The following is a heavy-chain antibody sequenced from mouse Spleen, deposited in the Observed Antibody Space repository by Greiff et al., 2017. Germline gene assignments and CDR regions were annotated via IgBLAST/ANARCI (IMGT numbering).Heavy chain of an antibody. CDR1: GFTFSDYY. Sequence: EVQGVESGGGLVQPGGSLKLSCAASGFTFSDYYMYWVRQTPEKRLEWVAYISNGGGSTYYPDTVKGRFTISRDNAKNTLYLQMSRLKSEDTAMYYCARQGDWDDWYFDVWGTGTTVTVSS. D-gene: IGHD4-1*01. J-gene: IGHJ1*03. CDR2: ISNGGGST. CDR3: ARQGDWDDWYFDV. V-gene: IGHV5-12*01.